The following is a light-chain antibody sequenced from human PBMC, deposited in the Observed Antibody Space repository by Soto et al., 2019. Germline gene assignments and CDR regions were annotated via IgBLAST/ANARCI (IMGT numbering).Light chain of an antibody. CDR1: SSDVGGYNY. J-gene: IGLJ1*01. CDR3: SSYTSSSSYV. V-gene: IGLV2-14*01. CDR2: DVS. Sequence: QSVLTQPASVSGSPGQSITISCTGTSSDVGGYNYVSWYQQHPGKAPKLMICDVSNRPSGVSNRFSGSKSGNTASLTISGLQAEDEADYYCSSYTSSSSYVFGTGTNVTVL.